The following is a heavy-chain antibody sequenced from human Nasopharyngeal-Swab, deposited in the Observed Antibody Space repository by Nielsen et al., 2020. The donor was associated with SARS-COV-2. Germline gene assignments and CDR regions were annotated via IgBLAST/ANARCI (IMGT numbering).Heavy chain of an antibody. CDR1: GYSFSTYW. CDR3: ARLYGGYVDY. Sequence: GESLKISCLGSGYSFSTYWIGWVRQMPGKGLEWMGIIYPGDSTSKYRPSFQGQVTISADKSISTAYLQWSSLKASDTAMYFCARLYGGYVDYWGQGTLVTVSS. J-gene: IGHJ4*02. V-gene: IGHV5-51*01. CDR2: IYPGDSTS. D-gene: IGHD4/OR15-4a*01.